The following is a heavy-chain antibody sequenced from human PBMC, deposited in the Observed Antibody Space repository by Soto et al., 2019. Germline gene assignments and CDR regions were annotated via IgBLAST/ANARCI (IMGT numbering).Heavy chain of an antibody. Sequence: QVQLVQSGAEVKKPGSSVKVSCKASGGTFSSYAISWVRQAPGQGLEWMGGIIPIFGTANYAQKFQGRVTITADESTSTAYMELSSLRSEDTAVYYCARTYDSSGYYQYYSYGMDVWGQGTPVTVSS. CDR2: IIPIFGTA. CDR1: GGTFSSYA. J-gene: IGHJ6*02. V-gene: IGHV1-69*01. CDR3: ARTYDSSGYYQYYSYGMDV. D-gene: IGHD3-22*01.